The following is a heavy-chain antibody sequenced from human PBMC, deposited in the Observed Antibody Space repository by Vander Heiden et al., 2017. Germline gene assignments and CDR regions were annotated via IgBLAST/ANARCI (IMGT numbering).Heavy chain of an antibody. CDR3: ARTPVEMTTISRYFDY. CDR2: MFSNDEK. Sequence: QVTLKESGPVLVKPTETLTLTCTLSGFSLSNDTVAVSWVRQLPGKALEWLAHMFSNDEKLYTTSLKSRLTISKDTSKSQVVLTMTNMDPVDTATYYCARTPVEMTTISRYFDYWGQGTLVTVSS. D-gene: IGHD4-4*01. CDR1: GFSLSNDTVA. V-gene: IGHV2-26*01. J-gene: IGHJ4*02.